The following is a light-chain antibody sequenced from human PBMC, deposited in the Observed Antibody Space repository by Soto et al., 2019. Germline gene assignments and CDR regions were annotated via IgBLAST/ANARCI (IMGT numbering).Light chain of an antibody. CDR3: QQYSVYWT. CDR1: QSVRSW. J-gene: IGKJ1*01. CDR2: DAS. V-gene: IGKV1-5*01. Sequence: DIQMTQSPSTLSASVGDRVTITCRASQSVRSWLAWYQQKPGRAPKFLIYDASSLESGVPSRFSGSGSGTEFTLTINSLQPDDFATYYCQQYSVYWTFGQGTKVDIK.